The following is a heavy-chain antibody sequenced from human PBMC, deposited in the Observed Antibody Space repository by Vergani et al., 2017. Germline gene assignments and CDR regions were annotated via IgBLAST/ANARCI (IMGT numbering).Heavy chain of an antibody. V-gene: IGHV4-39*01. CDR3: ARQVVYCGGDCYLHDAFDI. D-gene: IGHD2-21*02. CDR2: IYYSGST. J-gene: IGHJ3*02. CDR1: GGFISSSSYY. Sequence: QLQLQESGPGLVKPSETLSLTCTVSGGFISSSSYYWGWIRQPPGKGLEWIGGIYYSGSTYYNPSLKSRVTISVDTSKNQFSLKLSSVTAADTAVYYCARQVVYCGGDCYLHDAFDIWGQGTMVTVSS.